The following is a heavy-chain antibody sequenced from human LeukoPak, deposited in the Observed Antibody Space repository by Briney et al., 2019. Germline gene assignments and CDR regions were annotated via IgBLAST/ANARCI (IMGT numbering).Heavy chain of an antibody. J-gene: IGHJ6*03. CDR1: GYTFTGYY. CDR3: ASSYTAMISYYYFYMDV. V-gene: IGHV1-2*02. CDR2: INPNSGGT. D-gene: IGHD5-18*01. Sequence: ASVKVSCKASGYTFTGYYMHWVRQAPGQGLEWMGWINPNSGGTNYAQKFQGRVTMTRDTSISTAYMELGRLRYDDTAVYYCASSYTAMISYYYFYMDVWGKGTTVTVSS.